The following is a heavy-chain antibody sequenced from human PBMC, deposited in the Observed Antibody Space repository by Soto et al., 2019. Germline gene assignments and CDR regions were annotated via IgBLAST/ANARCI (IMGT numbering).Heavy chain of an antibody. CDR2: IIPILGIA. D-gene: IGHD2-15*01. V-gene: IGHV1-69*04. J-gene: IGHJ4*02. Sequence: GASVKVSCKASGGTFSSYTISWVRQAPGQGLEWMGRIIPILGIANYAQKFQGRVTITADKSTSTAYMELSSLRSEDTAVYYCARDRGYCSGGSCYSYDYWGQGTLVTVSS. CDR3: ARDRGYCSGGSCYSYDY. CDR1: GGTFSSYT.